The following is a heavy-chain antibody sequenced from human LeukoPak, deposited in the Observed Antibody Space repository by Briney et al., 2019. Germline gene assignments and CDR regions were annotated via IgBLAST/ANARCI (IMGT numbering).Heavy chain of an antibody. CDR2: ISAYNGNT. Sequence: ASVKVSCKASGYTFTSYGISWVRQAPGQGLEWMGWISAYNGNTDYAQSLQGRVTMTIDTSTSTVYMELRSVRSDDTAVYYCARDVGRSYDLDYWGQGTLVTVSS. CDR3: ARDVGRSYDLDY. V-gene: IGHV1-18*01. CDR1: GYTFTSYG. D-gene: IGHD3-16*01. J-gene: IGHJ4*02.